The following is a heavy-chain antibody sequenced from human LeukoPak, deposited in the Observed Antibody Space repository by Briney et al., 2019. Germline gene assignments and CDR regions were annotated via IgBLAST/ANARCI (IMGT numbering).Heavy chain of an antibody. CDR3: ARGAVWFEPLFDY. CDR2: IKQDGNEK. J-gene: IGHJ4*02. Sequence: RGSLRLSCAASGFTFSSSWMSWVRQAPGKGLEWVANIKQDGNEKYYVDSVKGRFTISRDNAKNSLYLQMNSLRAEDTAVYYCARGAVWFEPLFDYWGQGILVTVSS. CDR1: GFTFSSSW. V-gene: IGHV3-7*03. D-gene: IGHD3-10*01.